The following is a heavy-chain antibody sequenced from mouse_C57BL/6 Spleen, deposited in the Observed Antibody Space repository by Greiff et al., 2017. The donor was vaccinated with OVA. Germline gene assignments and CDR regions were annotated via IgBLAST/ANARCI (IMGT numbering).Heavy chain of an antibody. CDR3: ARSGPIYSDFDY. J-gene: IGHJ2*01. V-gene: IGHV5-17*01. CDR2: ISSGSSTI. CDR1: GFTFSDYG. D-gene: IGHD2-1*01. Sequence: EVQVVESGGGLVKPGGSLKLSCAASGFTFSDYGMHWVRQAPEKGLEWVAYISSGSSTIYYADTVKGRFTISRDNAKNTLFLQMTSLRSEDTAMDYCARSGPIYSDFDYWGQGTTLTVSS.